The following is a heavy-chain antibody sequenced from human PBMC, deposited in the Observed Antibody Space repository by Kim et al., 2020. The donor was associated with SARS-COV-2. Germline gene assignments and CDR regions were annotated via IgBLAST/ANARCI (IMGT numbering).Heavy chain of an antibody. CDR1: GYSISSGYY. CDR2: IYHSGST. V-gene: IGHV4-38-2*02. Sequence: SETLSLTCTVSGYSISSGYYWGWIRQPPGKGLEWIGSIYHSGSTYYNPSLKSRVTISVDTSKNQFSLKLSSVTAADTAVYYCARPDGGDWLTGWYFDLWGRGTLVTVSS. CDR3: ARPDGGDWLTGWYFDL. D-gene: IGHD3-9*01. J-gene: IGHJ2*01.